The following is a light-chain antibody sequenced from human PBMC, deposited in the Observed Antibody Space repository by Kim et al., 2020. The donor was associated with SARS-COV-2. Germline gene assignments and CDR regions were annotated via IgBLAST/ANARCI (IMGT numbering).Light chain of an antibody. V-gene: IGLV4-69*01. CDR3: QTWGTGSRGV. CDR2: LNSDGSH. J-gene: IGLJ2*01. Sequence: VKLTCPLSSGHSSYAIAWHQQQPEKGPRYLMKLNSDGSHSKGDGIPDRFSGSSSGAERYLTISSLQFEDEADYYCQTWGTGSRGVFGGGTQLTVL. CDR1: SGHSSYA.